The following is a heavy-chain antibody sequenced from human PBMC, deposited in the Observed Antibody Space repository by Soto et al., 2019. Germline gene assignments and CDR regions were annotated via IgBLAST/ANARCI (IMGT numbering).Heavy chain of an antibody. D-gene: IGHD5-18*01. CDR3: AKTLGYSYGFLPPDFDY. J-gene: IGHJ4*02. V-gene: IGHV1-69*13. CDR1: GGTFSSYA. CDR2: IIPIFGTA. Sequence: SVKVSCKASGGTFSSYAISWVRQAPGQGLEWMGGIIPIFGTANYAQKFQGRVTITADESTSTAYMELSSLRSEDTAMYYCAKTLGYSYGFLPPDFDYWGPGTLVTVS.